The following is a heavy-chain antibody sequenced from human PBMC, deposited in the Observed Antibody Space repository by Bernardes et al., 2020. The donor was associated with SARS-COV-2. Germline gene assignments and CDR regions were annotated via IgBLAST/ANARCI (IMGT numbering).Heavy chain of an antibody. CDR1: GDYMGIGRYY. CDR2: IYYDGTT. CDR3: ARTRGVKYYYSNTGSYTWFDY. Sequence: SETLSLTCTVSGDYMGIGRYYWSWIRQPPGKGLEWIGYIYYDGTTKYNPSLQSRVSLSVDSSQGQFSLILSSVTAADTAVYYCARTRGVKYYYSNTGSYTWFDYWGKGALVTVSS. J-gene: IGHJ5*01. D-gene: IGHD4-4*01. V-gene: IGHV4-61*01.